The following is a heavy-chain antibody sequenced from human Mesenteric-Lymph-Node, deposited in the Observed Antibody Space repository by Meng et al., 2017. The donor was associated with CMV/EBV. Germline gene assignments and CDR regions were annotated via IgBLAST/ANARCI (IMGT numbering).Heavy chain of an antibody. Sequence: SETLSLTCTVSGGSISSSSYYWCWIRQPPGKGLEWIGSIYYSRSTYYNPSLRSRITMSIDTSKNQFSLELSSVTAADTALYYCARISSSSRPNFEYWGQGTLVTVSS. D-gene: IGHD6-6*01. J-gene: IGHJ4*02. CDR1: GGSISSSSYY. CDR2: IYYSRST. V-gene: IGHV4-39*07. CDR3: ARISSSSRPNFEY.